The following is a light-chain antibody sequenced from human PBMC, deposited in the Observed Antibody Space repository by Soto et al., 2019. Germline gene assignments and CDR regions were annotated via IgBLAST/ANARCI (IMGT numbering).Light chain of an antibody. CDR3: NSFTSSSTVI. V-gene: IGLV2-14*01. CDR2: EVS. CDR1: SSDVGGYNY. Sequence: QSALTQPASVSGSPGQSITISCTGTSSDVGGYNYVSWYQQHPGKAPKLMIYEVSNRPSGVSHRFSGSKSGNTASLTISGLQAEDEADYYCNSFTSSSTVIFGGGTKLTVL. J-gene: IGLJ2*01.